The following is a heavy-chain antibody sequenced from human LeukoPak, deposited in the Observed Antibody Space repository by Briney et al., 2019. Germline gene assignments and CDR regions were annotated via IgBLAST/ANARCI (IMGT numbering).Heavy chain of an antibody. CDR1: GLTFSGYE. J-gene: IGHJ6*02. D-gene: IGHD3-10*01. CDR3: ARDPLWFGGLIESDV. V-gene: IGHV3-48*03. CDR2: ISSSGTTI. Sequence: PGGSLRLSCAASGLTFSGYEMNWVRQAPGKGLQWVSFISSSGTTIYYADSVKGRFTISRDNAKNSLYLQMSSLRAEDTAVYYCARDPLWFGGLIESDVWGQGTTVTVSS.